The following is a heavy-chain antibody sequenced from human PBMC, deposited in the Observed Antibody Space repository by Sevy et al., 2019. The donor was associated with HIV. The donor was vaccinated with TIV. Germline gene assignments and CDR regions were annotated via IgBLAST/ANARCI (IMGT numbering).Heavy chain of an antibody. CDR2: ISWNSGFI. CDR3: AKDRSYGGNSFDY. Sequence: GGSLRLSCAASGFTFDDYAMHWVRQAPGKGLEWVSGISWNSGFIGYADSVKGRFTIFRDNAKNSLYLQMNTLRAEDTAFYYCAKDRSYGGNSFDYWGQGTLVTVSS. CDR1: GFTFDDYA. D-gene: IGHD2-15*01. J-gene: IGHJ4*02. V-gene: IGHV3-9*01.